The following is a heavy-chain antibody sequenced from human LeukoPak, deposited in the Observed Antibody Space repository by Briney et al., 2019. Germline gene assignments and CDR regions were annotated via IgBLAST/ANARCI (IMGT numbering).Heavy chain of an antibody. CDR1: GGSFSGYY. J-gene: IGHJ4*02. D-gene: IGHD1-26*01. CDR3: AVSLVGATPFDY. Sequence: PSETLSLICAVYGGSFSGYYWSWIRQPPGKGLEWIGEINHSGSTNYNPSLKSRVTISVDTSKNQFSLKLSSVTAADTAVYYCAVSLVGATPFDYWGQGTLVIVSS. V-gene: IGHV4-34*01. CDR2: INHSGST.